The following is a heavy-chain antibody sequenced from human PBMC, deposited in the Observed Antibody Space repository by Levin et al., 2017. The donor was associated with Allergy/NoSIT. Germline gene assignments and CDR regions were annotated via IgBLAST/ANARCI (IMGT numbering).Heavy chain of an antibody. CDR3: ARDIRHAAFDI. Sequence: AGGSLRLSCAASGFTFSSYWMSWVRQAPGKGLEWVANIKQDGSEKYYVDSVKGRFTISRDNAKNSLYLQMNSLRDEDTGVYYCARDIRHAAFDIWGQGTMVTVSS. V-gene: IGHV3-7*01. CDR2: IKQDGSEK. J-gene: IGHJ3*02. CDR1: GFTFSSYW.